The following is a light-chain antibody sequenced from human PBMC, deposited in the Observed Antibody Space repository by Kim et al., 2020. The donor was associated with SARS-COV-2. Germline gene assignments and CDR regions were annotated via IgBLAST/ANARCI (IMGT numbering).Light chain of an antibody. Sequence: GQRVTLSCSGSNSNVGSNTVNWYRQLPGTAPKLLVYGTNQRPSGVPDRFSASKSGASASLAIGGLQSEDEADYYCAAWDDSLNGWVFGGGTQLTVL. CDR3: AAWDDSLNGWV. CDR1: NSNVGSNT. V-gene: IGLV1-44*01. J-gene: IGLJ3*02. CDR2: GTN.